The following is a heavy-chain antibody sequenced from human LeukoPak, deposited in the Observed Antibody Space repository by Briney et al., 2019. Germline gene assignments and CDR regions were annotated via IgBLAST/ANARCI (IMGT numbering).Heavy chain of an antibody. Sequence: GGSLRLSCAASGFTFSSYWMSWVRQAPGRGLEWVANIKQDGSEKYYVDSVKGRFTISRDNAKNSLYLQMNSLRAEDAAVYYCASSTVTTSDYFQHWGQGTLVTVSS. CDR1: GFTFSSYW. V-gene: IGHV3-7*01. CDR2: IKQDGSEK. CDR3: ASSTVTTSDYFQH. J-gene: IGHJ1*01. D-gene: IGHD4-17*01.